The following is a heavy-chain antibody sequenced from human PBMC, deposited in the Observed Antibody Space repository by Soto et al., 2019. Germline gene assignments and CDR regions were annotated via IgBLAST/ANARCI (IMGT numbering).Heavy chain of an antibody. D-gene: IGHD6-13*01. CDR3: ARTPSIAAAGTFDY. CDR1: GGSISSYY. Sequence: SETLSLTCTVSGGSISSYYWSWIRQPPGKGLEWIGYIYYSGSTNYNPSLKSRVTISVDTSKNQFSLKLSSVTAADTAVYYCARTPSIAAAGTFDYWGQGTLVTVSS. J-gene: IGHJ4*02. V-gene: IGHV4-59*01. CDR2: IYYSGST.